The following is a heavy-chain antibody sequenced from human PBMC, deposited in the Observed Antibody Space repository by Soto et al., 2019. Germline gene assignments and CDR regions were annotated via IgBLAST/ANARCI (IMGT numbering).Heavy chain of an antibody. V-gene: IGHV1-69*06. CDR3: ARGHKSGYDDYYYYGMDV. Sequence: QVQLVQSGAEVKKPGSSVKVSCKASGGTFSSYAISWVRQAPGQGLEWMGGIIPIFGTANYAQKFQGRVTITADKSTSTAHMELSSLRSEDTAVYYCARGHKSGYDDYYYYGMDVWGQGTTVTVSS. J-gene: IGHJ6*02. CDR2: IIPIFGTA. CDR1: GGTFSSYA. D-gene: IGHD5-12*01.